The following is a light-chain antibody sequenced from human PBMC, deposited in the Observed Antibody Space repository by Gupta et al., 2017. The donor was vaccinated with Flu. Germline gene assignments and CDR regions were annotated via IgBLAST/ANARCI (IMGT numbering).Light chain of an antibody. V-gene: IGKV1-27*01. CDR2: ASF. CDR1: QDIDDH. Sequence: DIQMTQSPSSLSAYVGDTVIITCRASQDIDDHLVWYHQKPGKPPSLLIYASFTLQSGVPRRFSGTRTGTSFTLTISGLQPEDVGSYYCQSYNGGPRTFGHGTKVKIK. CDR3: QSYNGGPRT. J-gene: IGKJ3*01.